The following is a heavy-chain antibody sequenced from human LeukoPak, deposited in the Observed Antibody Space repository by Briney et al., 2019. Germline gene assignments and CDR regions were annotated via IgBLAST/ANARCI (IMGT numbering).Heavy chain of an antibody. D-gene: IGHD1/OR15-1a*01. Sequence: PSETLSLTCTVSGGCISSSSYYWGWIRQPPGKGLEWIGSIYYSGSTYYNPSLKSRVTISVDTSKNQFSLKLSSVTAADTAVYYCARREQEFFDYWGQGTLVTVSS. CDR2: IYYSGST. J-gene: IGHJ4*02. V-gene: IGHV4-39*01. CDR3: ARREQEFFDY. CDR1: GGCISSSSYY.